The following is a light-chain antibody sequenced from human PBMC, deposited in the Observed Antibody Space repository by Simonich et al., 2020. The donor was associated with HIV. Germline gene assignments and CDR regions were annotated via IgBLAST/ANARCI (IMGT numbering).Light chain of an antibody. CDR3: QQSNYTPYT. V-gene: IGKV2-28*01. CDR1: QSLLHSTGYYY. CDR2: LGS. Sequence: DIVVTQSPLSLPVSPGEPASISCRSSQSLLHSTGYYYLDWYLQKPGQSPQLLIYLGSNRASGVPDRFSGSGSGTDFTLTISSLQPEDFATYYCQQSNYTPYTFGQGTKLELK. J-gene: IGKJ2*01.